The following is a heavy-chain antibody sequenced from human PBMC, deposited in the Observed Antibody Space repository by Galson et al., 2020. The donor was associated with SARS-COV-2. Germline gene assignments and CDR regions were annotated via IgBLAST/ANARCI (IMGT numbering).Heavy chain of an antibody. CDR1: GFTFSSYA. J-gene: IGHJ6*02. CDR3: ARDSTYYDILTGYLSPPPYYYYYGMDV. V-gene: IGHV3-30-3*01. CDR2: ISYDGSNK. Sequence: TGGSLRLSCAASGFTFSSYAMHWVRQAPGKGLEWLAVISYDGSNKYYADSVKGRFTISRDNSKNTLYLQMNSLRAEDTAVYYCARDSTYYDILTGYLSPPPYYYYYGMDVWGQGTTVTVSS. D-gene: IGHD3-9*01.